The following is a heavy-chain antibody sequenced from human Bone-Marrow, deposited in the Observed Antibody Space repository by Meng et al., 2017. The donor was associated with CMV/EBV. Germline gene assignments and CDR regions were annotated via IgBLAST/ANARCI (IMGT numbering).Heavy chain of an antibody. CDR2: INSDGSST. J-gene: IGHJ6*02. D-gene: IGHD2-15*01. CDR1: GFTFSSYW. Sequence: GGSLRLSCAASGFTFSSYWMHWVRQAPGKGLVWVSCINSDGSSTNYADSVKGRFTISRDNAKNTLYLQMNSLRDEDTAVYYCARERGYNYYYYGLDVWGQGTTVTVSS. CDR3: ARERGYNYYYYGLDV. V-gene: IGHV3-74*01.